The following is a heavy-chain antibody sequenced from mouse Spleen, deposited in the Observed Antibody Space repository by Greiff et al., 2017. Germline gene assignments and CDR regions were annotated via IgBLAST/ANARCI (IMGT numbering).Heavy chain of an antibody. Sequence: EVMLVESGGGLVKLGGSLKLSCAASGFTFSSYAMSWVRQTPEKRLEWVATISSGGGNTYYPDSVKGRFTISRDNAKNTLYLQMSSLKSEDTAMYYCARLLTTATMDYWGQGTSVTVSS. CDR1: GFTFSSYA. CDR3: ARLLTTATMDY. J-gene: IGHJ4*01. V-gene: IGHV5-9*01. D-gene: IGHD1-2*01. CDR2: ISSGGGNT.